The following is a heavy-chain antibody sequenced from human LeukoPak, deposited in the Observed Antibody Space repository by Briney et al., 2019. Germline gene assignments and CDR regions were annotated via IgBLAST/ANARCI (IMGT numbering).Heavy chain of an antibody. J-gene: IGHJ5*02. CDR2: IHYTGST. CDR1: GGSITSSY. D-gene: IGHD3-9*01. CDR3: ARGRYSAGDNWFDP. Sequence: PAETLSLTCTVSGGSITSSYWSWVRQSPGKGLEWIGYIHYTGSTNYNPSLKSRVTMLIDTSKNQFSLKLSSVTAADTAVYYCARGRYSAGDNWFDPWGQGTLVTVSS. V-gene: IGHV4-59*01.